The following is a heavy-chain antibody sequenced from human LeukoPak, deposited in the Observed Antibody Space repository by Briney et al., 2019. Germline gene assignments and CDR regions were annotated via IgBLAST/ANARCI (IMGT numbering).Heavy chain of an antibody. J-gene: IGHJ4*02. CDR1: GGSFSGYY. D-gene: IGHD3-22*01. V-gene: IGHV4-34*01. Sequence: SETLSLTCAVYGGSFSGYYWSWIRQPPGKGLEWIGEINHSGSTNYNPSLKSRVTISVDTSKSQFSLKLSSVTAADTAVYYCARSGDYYDSSGYYYRRYYFDYWGQGTLVTVSS. CDR2: INHSGST. CDR3: ARSGDYYDSSGYYYRRYYFDY.